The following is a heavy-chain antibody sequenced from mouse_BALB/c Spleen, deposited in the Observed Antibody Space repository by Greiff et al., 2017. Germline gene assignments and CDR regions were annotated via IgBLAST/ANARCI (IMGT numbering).Heavy chain of an antibody. D-gene: IGHD2-10*02. Sequence: EVQGVESGGGLVQPGGSLKLSCAASGFTFSSYAMSWVRQTPEKRLEWVASISSGGSTYYPDSVKGRFTISRDNARNILYLQMSSLRSEDTAMYYCARGLGSFAYWGQGTLVTVSA. V-gene: IGHV5-6-5*01. CDR2: ISSGGST. J-gene: IGHJ3*01. CDR1: GFTFSSYA. CDR3: ARGLGSFAY.